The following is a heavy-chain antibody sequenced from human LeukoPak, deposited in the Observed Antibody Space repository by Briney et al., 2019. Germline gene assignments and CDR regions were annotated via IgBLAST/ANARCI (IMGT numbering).Heavy chain of an antibody. Sequence: GGSLRLSCAGSGFTFSHYSMNWVRQAPRKGLEWVASFGSDLSFRSYADSVKGRFTISRDNAESSLHLHMNSLRAEDTAIYYCARQAAYCGGDCYTSPSDYWGQGTLVTVSS. V-gene: IGHV3-21*01. CDR3: ARQAAYCGGDCYTSPSDY. CDR1: GFTFSHYS. D-gene: IGHD2-21*02. CDR2: FGSDLSFR. J-gene: IGHJ4*02.